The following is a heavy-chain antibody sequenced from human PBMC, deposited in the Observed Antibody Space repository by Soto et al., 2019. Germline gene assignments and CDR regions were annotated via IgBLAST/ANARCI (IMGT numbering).Heavy chain of an antibody. CDR1: GGSVSSASYY. CDR3: ARDGFNYYDSSGYYRLFAS. CDR2: IYHSEST. D-gene: IGHD3-22*01. Sequence: SETLSLTCTVSGGSVSSASYYWSWIRQPPGKGLEWIGYIYHSESTNYNPSLKSRVIMSVDTSKNQFSLKLSSVTAADTAVYYCARDGFNYYDSSGYYRLFASWGQGTLVTVSS. J-gene: IGHJ5*01. V-gene: IGHV4-61*01.